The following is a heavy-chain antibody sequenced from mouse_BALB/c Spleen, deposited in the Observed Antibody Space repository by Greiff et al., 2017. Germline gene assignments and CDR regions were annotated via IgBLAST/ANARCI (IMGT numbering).Heavy chain of an antibody. V-gene: IGHV5-4*02. D-gene: IGHD2-10*02. CDR2: ISDGGSYT. J-gene: IGHJ3*01. CDR1: GFTFSDYY. CDR3: ARSYGNHAWFAY. Sequence: EVQVVESGGGLVKPRGSLKLSCAASGFTFSDYYMYWVRQTPEKRLEWVATISDGGSYTYYPDSVKGRFTISRDNAKNNLYLQMSSLKSEDTAMYYCARSYGNHAWFAYWGQGTLVTVSA.